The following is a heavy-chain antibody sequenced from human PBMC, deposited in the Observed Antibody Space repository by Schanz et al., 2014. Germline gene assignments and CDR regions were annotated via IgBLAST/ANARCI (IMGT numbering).Heavy chain of an antibody. J-gene: IGHJ4*02. CDR1: GGTFSTYT. V-gene: IGHV1-69*08. D-gene: IGHD6-6*01. CDR2: IIPILGIA. Sequence: VQLEQSGAEVKKPGSSVKVSCKASGGTFSTYTISWVRQAPGQGLEWMGRIIPILGIANYAQKFQGRVTITADKSTFTAYMELRSLRSDDTAVYYCARDQSPYTNSSDVRYFDYWGQGSLVTVSS. CDR3: ARDQSPYTNSSDVRYFDY.